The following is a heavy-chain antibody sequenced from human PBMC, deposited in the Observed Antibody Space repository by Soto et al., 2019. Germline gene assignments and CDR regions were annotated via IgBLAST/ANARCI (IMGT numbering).Heavy chain of an antibody. CDR3: ARDIKVQLELDYYYYGMDV. D-gene: IGHD1-1*01. V-gene: IGHV1-2*02. Sequence: ASVKVSCKASGYTFTGYYMHWVRQAPGQGLEWMGWINPNSGGTNYAQKFQGRVTLTRDTSISTAYMELSRLRSDDTAVYYWARDIKVQLELDYYYYGMDVWGQGTTVTVSS. J-gene: IGHJ6*02. CDR1: GYTFTGYY. CDR2: INPNSGGT.